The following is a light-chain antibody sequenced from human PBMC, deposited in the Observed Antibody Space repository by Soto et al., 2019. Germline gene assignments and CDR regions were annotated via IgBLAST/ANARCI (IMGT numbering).Light chain of an antibody. J-gene: IGKJ2*01. CDR3: QQTYSTPYT. CDR2: TAS. Sequence: DMQMTQSPSSLSASVGDRVTITCRASQSISNYLNWYQQKPGKAPNLLIYTASSLQSGVPSRFSGSGSGTDLTLTISSMQLEDFATYYCQQTYSTPYTFGQGTNLEIK. CDR1: QSISNY. V-gene: IGKV1-39*01.